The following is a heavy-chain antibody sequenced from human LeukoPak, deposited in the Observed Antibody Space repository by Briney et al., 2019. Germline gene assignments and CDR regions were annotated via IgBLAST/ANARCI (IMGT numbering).Heavy chain of an antibody. CDR3: ARDLKYSSSSYYYYYYMDV. V-gene: IGHV1-46*01. CDR2: INPSGGST. CDR1: GYTFTSYY. D-gene: IGHD6-6*01. J-gene: IGHJ6*03. Sequence: GASVKVSCKASGYTFTSYYMHWVRQAPGQGLEWMGIINPSGGSTSYAQKFQGRVTMTRDMSTSTVYMELSSLRSEDTAVYYCARDLKYSSSSYYYYYYMDVWGKGTTVTVSS.